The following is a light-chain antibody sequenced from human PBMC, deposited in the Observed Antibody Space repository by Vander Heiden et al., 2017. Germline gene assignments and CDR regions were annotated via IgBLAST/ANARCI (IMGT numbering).Light chain of an antibody. CDR3: AAWDDSLNGYV. Sequence: QSVLTQPPSASGTPGQRVPISCSGSSSNIGSNTVNWYQQLPGTAPKLLIHTNNQRPSGVPDRCSGSKSGTSASLAISGLQSEDEADYYCAAWDDSLNGYVFGTGTTVTVL. J-gene: IGLJ1*01. CDR2: TNN. V-gene: IGLV1-44*01. CDR1: SSNIGSNT.